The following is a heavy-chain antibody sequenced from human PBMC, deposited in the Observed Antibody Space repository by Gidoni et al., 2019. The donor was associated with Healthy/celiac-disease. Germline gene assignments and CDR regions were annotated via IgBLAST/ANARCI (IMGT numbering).Heavy chain of an antibody. Sequence: QVQLVQSGAEVKKPGASVKVSCKASGYTFTGYYMHWVRQAPGQGLEWMGWINPNSGGTNYAQKFQGRVTMTRDTSISTAYMELSRLRSDDTAVYYCAREYCSGGSCYSRWFDPWGQGTLVTVSS. V-gene: IGHV1-2*02. D-gene: IGHD2-15*01. CDR2: INPNSGGT. CDR1: GYTFTGYY. CDR3: AREYCSGGSCYSRWFDP. J-gene: IGHJ5*02.